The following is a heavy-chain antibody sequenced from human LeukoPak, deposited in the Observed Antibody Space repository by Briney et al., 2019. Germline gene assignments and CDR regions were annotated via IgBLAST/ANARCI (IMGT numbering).Heavy chain of an antibody. CDR1: GFTFSSSA. D-gene: IGHD2-8*01. CDR2: ISNNGGYT. CDR3: ASPWTYGY. V-gene: IGHV3-23*01. Sequence: GGSLRLSCAASGFTFSSSAMSWVRQAPGKGLEWVSAISNNGGYTYYADSVQGRFTISRDNSKSTLCLQMNSLRAEDTAVYYCASPWTYGYWGQGTLVTVSS. J-gene: IGHJ4*02.